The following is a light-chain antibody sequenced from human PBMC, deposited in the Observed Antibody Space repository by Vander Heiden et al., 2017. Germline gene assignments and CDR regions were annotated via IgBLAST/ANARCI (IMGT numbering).Light chain of an antibody. J-gene: IGLJ2*01. CDR2: KDR. V-gene: IGLV3-25*03. CDR1: TLSRQH. Sequence: SSELTQPPSVSVSPGPTARITCSGDTLSRQHAYWYQQKPGQAPVLVIYKDRERPSGIPERFSGSSSGTTVTLTISGVQAEDEADYHCQSTDSGGTNVVFGGGTK. CDR3: QSTDSGGTNVV.